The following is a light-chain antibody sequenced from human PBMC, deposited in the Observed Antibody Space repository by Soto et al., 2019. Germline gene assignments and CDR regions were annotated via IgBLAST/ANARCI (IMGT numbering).Light chain of an antibody. CDR2: AAS. J-gene: IGKJ1*01. V-gene: IGKV1-6*02. Sequence: QITQSRSSLSASVGDSVTITCRASQGIRNDLGWYQQKPGKAPKLLIYAASSLQSGVPSRFSGSGSGTDFTLTISSLQPEDFATYYCLQDYNYPWTFGQGTKVDIK. CDR3: LQDYNYPWT. CDR1: QGIRND.